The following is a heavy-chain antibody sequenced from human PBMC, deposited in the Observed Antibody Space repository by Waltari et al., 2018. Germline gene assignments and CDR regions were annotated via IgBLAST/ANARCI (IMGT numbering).Heavy chain of an antibody. J-gene: IGHJ4*02. CDR2: ISGSGGST. D-gene: IGHD5-12*01. CDR1: GFTLSGYA. Sequence: EVKLLESGGGLVQPGGSMRLSCAASGFTLSGYAMSWVSQAQGKGLAWVSVISGSGGSTSYADSVKGRFTVSRDNSKNTLYLQMNSLRVKDSAVYFCAKGSVPRQYRGYDWGRDYFDYWGQGTLVTVSS. CDR3: AKGSVPRQYRGYDWGRDYFDY. V-gene: IGHV3-23*01.